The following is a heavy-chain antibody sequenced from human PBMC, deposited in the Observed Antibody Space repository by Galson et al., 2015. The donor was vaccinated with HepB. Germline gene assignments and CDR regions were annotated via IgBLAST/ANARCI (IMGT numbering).Heavy chain of an antibody. Sequence: SLRLSCAASGFTFSSYTMNWVRQAPGKGLESVSYISSTGTTMYYADSAKGRFTISRDNAQNSLYLHMNSLRAEDTAVYYCAKPGAGGPAAFHFYYLDVWGNGTTVTVSS. J-gene: IGHJ6*03. CDR1: GFTFSSYT. V-gene: IGHV3-48*01. CDR3: AKPGAGGPAAFHFYYLDV. D-gene: IGHD2-2*01. CDR2: ISSTGTTM.